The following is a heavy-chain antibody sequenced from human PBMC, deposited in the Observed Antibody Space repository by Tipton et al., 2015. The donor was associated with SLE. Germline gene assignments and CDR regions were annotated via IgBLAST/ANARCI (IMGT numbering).Heavy chain of an antibody. CDR3: ARSNYYGLGNLRGGYYYYGMDV. CDR2: INHSGST. J-gene: IGHJ6*02. V-gene: IGHV4-34*01. CDR1: GASFSDYY. D-gene: IGHD3-10*01. Sequence: TLSLTCAVDGASFSDYYWSWIRQPPGKGLEWIGEINHSGSTNYNPSLKSRVTISGDMSKNQFSMKLSSVTAADTAVYYCARSNYYGLGNLRGGYYYYGMDVGGQGTTVTVSS.